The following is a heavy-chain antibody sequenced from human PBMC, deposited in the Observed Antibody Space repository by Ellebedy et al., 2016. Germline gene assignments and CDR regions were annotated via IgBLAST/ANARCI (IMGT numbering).Heavy chain of an antibody. CDR3: ARLPLGGYSYGPPLDV. Sequence: GESLKISCKGSGYSFTSYWIGWVRQMPGKGLEWMGIIYPGDSDTRYSPSFQGQVTISADKSISTAYLQWSSLKASDTAMYYCARLPLGGYSYGPPLDVWGQGTTVTVSS. D-gene: IGHD5-18*01. CDR1: GYSFTSYW. V-gene: IGHV5-51*01. CDR2: IYPGDSDT. J-gene: IGHJ6*02.